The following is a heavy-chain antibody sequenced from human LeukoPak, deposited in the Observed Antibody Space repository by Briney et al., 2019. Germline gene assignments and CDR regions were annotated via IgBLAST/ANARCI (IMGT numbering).Heavy chain of an antibody. CDR3: ARDSGVAAVSYGMDV. V-gene: IGHV1-2*04. CDR1: GYTFTGYY. J-gene: IGHJ6*02. Sequence: ASVKVSCKASGYTFTGYYMHWVRQAPGQGLEWMGWINPNSGGTNYAQKFQGWVTMTRDTSISTAYMELSRLRSDVTAVYYCARDSGVAAVSYGMDVWGQGTTVTVSS. D-gene: IGHD6-13*01. CDR2: INPNSGGT.